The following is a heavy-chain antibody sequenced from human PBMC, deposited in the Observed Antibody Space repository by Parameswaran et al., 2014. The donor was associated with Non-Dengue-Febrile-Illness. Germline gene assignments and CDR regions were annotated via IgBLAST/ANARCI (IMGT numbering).Heavy chain of an antibody. V-gene: IGHV3-30-3*01. CDR3: AREGVTTAPEEYNWFDP. J-gene: IGHJ5*02. CDR2: ISYDGSNK. Sequence: WIRQPPGKGLEWVAVISYDGSNKYYADSVKGRFTISRDNSKNTLYPQMNSLRAEDTAVYYCAREGVTTAPEEYNWFDPWGQGTLVTVSS. D-gene: IGHD4-17*01.